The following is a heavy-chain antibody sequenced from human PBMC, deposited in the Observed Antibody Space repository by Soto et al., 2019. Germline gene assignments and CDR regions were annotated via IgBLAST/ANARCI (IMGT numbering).Heavy chain of an antibody. Sequence: GGSLRLSCTASGFTFGDYAMSWFRQAPGKGLEWVGFIRSKAYGGTTEYAASVKGRFTISRDDSKSIAYLQMNSLKTEDTAVYYCTRDLGLLIEASPIPYYFDYWGQGTLVTVSS. CDR1: GFTFGDYA. V-gene: IGHV3-49*03. CDR3: TRDLGLLIEASPIPYYFDY. J-gene: IGHJ4*02. CDR2: IRSKAYGGTT. D-gene: IGHD1-26*01.